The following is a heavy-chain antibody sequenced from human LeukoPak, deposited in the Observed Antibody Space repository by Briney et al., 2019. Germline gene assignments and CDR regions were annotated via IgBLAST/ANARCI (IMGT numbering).Heavy chain of an antibody. CDR3: ARDLSITGENWFDP. D-gene: IGHD1-20*01. V-gene: IGHV4-31*03. Sequence: SETLSLTCTVSGGSISSGGYYWSWIRQHPGKGLEWIGYIYYSGSTHYNPSLKSRVTISVDTSKNQFSLKLSSVTAADTAVYYCARDLSITGENWFDPWGQGTLVTVSS. J-gene: IGHJ5*02. CDR1: GGSISSGGYY. CDR2: IYYSGST.